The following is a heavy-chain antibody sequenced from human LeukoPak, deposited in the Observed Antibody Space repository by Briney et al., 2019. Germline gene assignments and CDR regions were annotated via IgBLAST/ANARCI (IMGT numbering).Heavy chain of an antibody. J-gene: IGHJ1*01. D-gene: IGHD4-17*01. V-gene: IGHV3-23*01. Sequence: SGGSLRLSCAASGFTFRNYAMTWVRQAPGKGLEWVSSISGLSINIYYADSVKGRFTISRDNSENTLYLQMNTLGADDTALYFCAKDPRDSGDYYFQHWGQGTPVTVSS. CDR1: GFTFRNYA. CDR3: AKDPRDSGDYYFQH. CDR2: ISGLSINI.